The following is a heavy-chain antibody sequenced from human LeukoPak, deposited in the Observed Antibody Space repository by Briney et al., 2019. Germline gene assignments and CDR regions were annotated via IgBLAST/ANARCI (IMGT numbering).Heavy chain of an antibody. CDR3: ATSIPNSYSFDY. D-gene: IGHD1-26*01. CDR1: GFTFSDHY. CDR2: TRNKANSYTT. V-gene: IGHV3-72*01. J-gene: IGHJ4*02. Sequence: GGSLSLSCAASGFTFSDHYMAWVRQAPGKGLEWVGRTRNKANSYTTEYAASVKGRFTISRDDSKNSLYLQMNSLKTEDTAVYYCATSIPNSYSFDYWGQGTLVTVSS.